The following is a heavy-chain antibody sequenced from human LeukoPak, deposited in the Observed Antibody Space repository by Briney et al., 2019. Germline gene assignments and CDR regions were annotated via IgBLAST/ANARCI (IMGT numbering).Heavy chain of an antibody. CDR1: GGSISSYY. V-gene: IGHV4-59*08. D-gene: IGHD3-22*01. Sequence: SETLSLTCTVSGGSISSYYWSWIRQPPGKGLEWIGYIYYSGSTNYNPSLKSRVTLSVDTSKNQFSLKLSSVTAADTAVYYCARRLPVKARPYYDSDRDAFDIWGQGTMVTVSS. CDR2: IYYSGST. CDR3: ARRLPVKARPYYDSDRDAFDI. J-gene: IGHJ3*02.